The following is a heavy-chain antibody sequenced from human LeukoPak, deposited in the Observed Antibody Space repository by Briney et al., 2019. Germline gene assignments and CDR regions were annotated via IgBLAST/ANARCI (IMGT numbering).Heavy chain of an antibody. J-gene: IGHJ6*02. CDR3: ARINYYESSVPDYYYYGMDV. V-gene: IGHV4-59*08. D-gene: IGHD3-22*01. CDR1: GGSISSYY. CDR2: IYYSGST. Sequence: PSETLSLTCTVSGGSISSYYWSWVRQPPGKGLEWIGYIYYSGSTNYNPSLKSRVTISVDTSKNQFSLKLSSMTAADTAVYYCARINYYESSVPDYYYYGMDVWGQGTTVTVSS.